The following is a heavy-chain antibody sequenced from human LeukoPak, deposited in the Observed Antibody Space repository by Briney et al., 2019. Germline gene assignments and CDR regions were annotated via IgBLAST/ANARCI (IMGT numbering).Heavy chain of an antibody. D-gene: IGHD5-18*01. CDR3: ARDLFYGAYTAMGYYMDV. CDR1: GGTFSIYT. CDR2: INPSGGST. J-gene: IGHJ6*03. Sequence: ASVKVSCKASGGTFSIYTISWVRQAPGQGLEWMGIINPSGGSTSYAQKFQGRVTMTRDMSTSTVYMELSSLRSEDTAVYYCARDLFYGAYTAMGYYMDVWGKGTTVTVSS. V-gene: IGHV1-46*01.